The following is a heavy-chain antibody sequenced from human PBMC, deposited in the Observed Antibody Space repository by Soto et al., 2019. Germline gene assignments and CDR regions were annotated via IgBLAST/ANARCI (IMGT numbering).Heavy chain of an antibody. CDR3: ARTDAVVLGSSGWYGSDY. D-gene: IGHD6-19*01. J-gene: IGHJ4*02. Sequence: QLQLQESGPGLVKPSETLSLTCTVSGGSISSSSYYWGWIRQPPGKGLEWIGSIYYSGSTYYNPSLKSRVTISVDTSKNQFSLKLSSVTAADTAVYYCARTDAVVLGSSGWYGSDYWGQGTLVTVSS. CDR1: GGSISSSSYY. CDR2: IYYSGST. V-gene: IGHV4-39*01.